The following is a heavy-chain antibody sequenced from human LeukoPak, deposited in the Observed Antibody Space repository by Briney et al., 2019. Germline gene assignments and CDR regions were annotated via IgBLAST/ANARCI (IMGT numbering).Heavy chain of an antibody. V-gene: IGHV1-18*01. J-gene: IGHJ4*02. CDR2: ISAYNANT. CDR1: GYTFSNYA. Sequence: ASVKVSCKASGYTFSNYAITWVRQAPGQGLEWMGWISAYNANTNYAQKLQGRVTMTTDTSTSTAYMELRSLRSDDTAVYYCARGPATGTIDYWGQGTLVTVSS. D-gene: IGHD1-7*01. CDR3: ARGPATGTIDY.